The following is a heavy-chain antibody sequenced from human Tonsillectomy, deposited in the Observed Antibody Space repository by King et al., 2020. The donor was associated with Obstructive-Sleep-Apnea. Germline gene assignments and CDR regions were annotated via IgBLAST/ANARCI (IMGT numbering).Heavy chain of an antibody. CDR1: GFNFGDYS. CDR3: VRDHNWAFDS. CDR2: IFTSNVLT. Sequence: VQLVESGGGLVQPGGSLRLSCAASGFNFGDYSMNWVRQAPGKGLEWISYIFTSNVLTSYADSVRGRFTVARDSAKNSLFLQMNSLSVDDTAVYYCVRDHNWAFDSWGQGTLVTVSS. D-gene: IGHD1-20*01. J-gene: IGHJ4*02. V-gene: IGHV3-48*01.